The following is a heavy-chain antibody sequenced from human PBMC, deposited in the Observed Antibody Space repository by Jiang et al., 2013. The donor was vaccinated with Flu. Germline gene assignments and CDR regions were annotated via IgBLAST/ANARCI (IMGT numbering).Heavy chain of an antibody. J-gene: IGHJ4*02. CDR3: AKDRVGTGDFDY. D-gene: IGHD7-27*01. CDR1: GFTFSSYA. Sequence: ASGFTFSSYAMSWVRQAPGKGLEWVSAISGSGGSTYYADSVKGRFTISRDNSKNTLYLQMNSLRAEDTAVYYCAKDRVGTGDFDYWGQGTLVTVSS. V-gene: IGHV3-23*01. CDR2: ISGSGGST.